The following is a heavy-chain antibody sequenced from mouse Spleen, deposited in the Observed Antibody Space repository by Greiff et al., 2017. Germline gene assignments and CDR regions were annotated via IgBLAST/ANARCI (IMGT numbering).Heavy chain of an antibody. V-gene: IGHV1-14*01. D-gene: IGHD2-4*01. CDR1: GYTFTSYV. J-gene: IGHJ4*01. CDR3: AREGITTGYAMDY. Sequence: EVQLQESGPELVKPGASVKMSCKASGYTFTSYVMHWVKQKPGQGLEWIGYINPYNDGTKYNEKFKGKATLTSDKSSSTAYMELSSLTSEDSAVYYCAREGITTGYAMDYWGQGTSVTVSS. CDR2: INPYNDGT.